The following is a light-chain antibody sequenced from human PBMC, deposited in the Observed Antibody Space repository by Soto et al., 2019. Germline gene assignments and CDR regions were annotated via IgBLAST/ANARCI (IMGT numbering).Light chain of an antibody. V-gene: IGKV3-15*01. CDR2: GAS. CDR1: QSVHSN. J-gene: IGKJ4*01. Sequence: EIVMTQSPATLSGSPGERATLSCRASQSVHSNLAWYQQKPGQAPRLLIYGASTRATGVPARFSGSGSGTEFSLTVSSLQSEDFAVYYCQQYSNWPLTFGGGTKVEIK. CDR3: QQYSNWPLT.